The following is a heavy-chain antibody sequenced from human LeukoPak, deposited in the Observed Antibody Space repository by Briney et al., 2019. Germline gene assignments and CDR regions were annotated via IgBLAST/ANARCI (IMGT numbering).Heavy chain of an antibody. Sequence: GGSLRLSCAASGFTFSSYAMSWVRQAPGKGLEWVSAISGSGSSTYYADSVKGRFTISRDNSKNTLYLQMNSLRAEDTAVYYCAKSILVTPITTICDYWGQGTLVTVSS. CDR3: AKSILVTPITTICDY. D-gene: IGHD3-22*01. CDR1: GFTFSSYA. J-gene: IGHJ4*02. V-gene: IGHV3-23*01. CDR2: ISGSGSST.